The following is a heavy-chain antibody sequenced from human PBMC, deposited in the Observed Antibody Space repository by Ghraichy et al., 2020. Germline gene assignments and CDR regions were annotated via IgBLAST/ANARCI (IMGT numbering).Heavy chain of an antibody. CDR2: IYPDGTT. CDR1: GLSVSDNY. Sequence: GGSLRLSCAASGLSVSDNYMNWLRQAPGKGLEWVSVIYPDGTTYYADSVKGRFTISRDNSRNTLYLQMNSLSAEHTAVYYCATCPTIQTNFDFWGQGTLVTVSS. J-gene: IGHJ4*02. V-gene: IGHV3-53*01. D-gene: IGHD3-9*01. CDR3: ATCPTIQTNFDF.